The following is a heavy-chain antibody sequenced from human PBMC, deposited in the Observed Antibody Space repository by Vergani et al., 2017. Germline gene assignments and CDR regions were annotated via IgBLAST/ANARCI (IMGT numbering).Heavy chain of an antibody. CDR2: ISGHNGNT. CDR3: ARRITIFGVENRFDP. CDR1: GYTFTSYG. D-gene: IGHD3-3*01. Sequence: VQLVQSGAEVKKPGASVKVSCKASGYTFTSYGISWARQAPGQGLEWMGWISGHNGNTKYAQKLQGRVTMTTDTSTSTAYMGLRSLRSDDTAVYYCARRITIFGVENRFDPWGQGTLVTVSS. V-gene: IGHV1-18*04. J-gene: IGHJ5*02.